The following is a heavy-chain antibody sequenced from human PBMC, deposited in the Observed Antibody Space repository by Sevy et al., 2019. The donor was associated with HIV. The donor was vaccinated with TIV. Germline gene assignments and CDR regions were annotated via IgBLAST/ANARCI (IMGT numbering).Heavy chain of an antibody. CDR3: ATTREYYEDSSGYLDF. D-gene: IGHD3-22*01. J-gene: IGHJ4*02. CDR1: GKTLSELS. Sequence: ASVKVSCKVSGKTLSELSMHWVRQAPGKGLEWMGRFDPEDGETIYAQKFQGRVTLTEDTYTDIAYMELRSLKSEDTAVYYCATTREYYEDSSGYLDFWGQGTLVTVSS. V-gene: IGHV1-24*01. CDR2: FDPEDGET.